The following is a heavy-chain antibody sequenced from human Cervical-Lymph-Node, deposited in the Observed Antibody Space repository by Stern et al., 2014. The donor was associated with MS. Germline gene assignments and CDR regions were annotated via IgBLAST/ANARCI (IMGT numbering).Heavy chain of an antibody. CDR3: ASQGASGYGVSPTGY. Sequence: QMQLVQSGSELKKPGASVKVSCKASGYRFTTSAMNWVRQAPGQGLEWMGWINTHTGDPLYAQGFTGRFVFSLDTSVNTAYLQISSLKAEDTAMYYCASQGASGYGVSPTGYWGQGTLVTVSS. J-gene: IGHJ4*02. CDR2: INTHTGDP. V-gene: IGHV7-4-1*02. D-gene: IGHD5/OR15-5a*01. CDR1: GYRFTTSA.